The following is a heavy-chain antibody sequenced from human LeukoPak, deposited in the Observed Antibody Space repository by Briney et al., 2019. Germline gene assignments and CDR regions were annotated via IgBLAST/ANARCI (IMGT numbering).Heavy chain of an antibody. D-gene: IGHD4-23*01. CDR2: IRSKGNNYAT. Sequence: GGSLRLPCAASGFTFSGSAMHWVRQASGKGLEWVGRIRSKGNNYATAYAASVKGRFTISRDDSKNTAYLQMNSLKTEDTAVYYCTRRFGVNSWWFDLWGQGTLVPVSS. CDR1: GFTFSGSA. CDR3: TRRFGVNSWWFDL. V-gene: IGHV3-73*01. J-gene: IGHJ5*02.